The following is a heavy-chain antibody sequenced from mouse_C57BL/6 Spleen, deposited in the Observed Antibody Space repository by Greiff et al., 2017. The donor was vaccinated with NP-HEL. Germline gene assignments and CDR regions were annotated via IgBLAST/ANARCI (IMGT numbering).Heavy chain of an antibody. CDR1: GYTFTSYW. Sequence: VQLQQPGAELVRPGSSVKLSCKASGYTFTSYWMHWVKQRPIQGLEWIGNIDPSDSETHYNQKFKDKATLTVDKSSSTAYMQLSSLTSEDSAVYYCARLSLYFSYAMDYWGQGTSVTVSS. CDR3: ARLSLYFSYAMDY. V-gene: IGHV1-52*01. CDR2: IDPSDSET. J-gene: IGHJ4*01. D-gene: IGHD2-1*01.